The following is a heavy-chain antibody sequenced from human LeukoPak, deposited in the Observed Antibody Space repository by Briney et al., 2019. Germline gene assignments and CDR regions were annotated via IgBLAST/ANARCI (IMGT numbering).Heavy chain of an antibody. J-gene: IGHJ4*02. Sequence: GGSLRLSCAASGFTFSNYNMNWVRQAPGKGLEWVSSLSSSSSNMYYADSVKGRFTISRDNAKNSLYLQMNSLRAEDTAVYYCARGPVTDYWGQGTLVTVSS. CDR3: ARGPVTDY. V-gene: IGHV3-21*06. CDR2: LSSSSSNM. CDR1: GFTFSNYN.